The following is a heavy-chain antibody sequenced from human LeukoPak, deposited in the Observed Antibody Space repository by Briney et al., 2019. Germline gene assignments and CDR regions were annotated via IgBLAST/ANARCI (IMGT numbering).Heavy chain of an antibody. J-gene: IGHJ4*02. Sequence: GGSLRLSCAASGFTFSSYAMSWVRQAPGKGLEWVSAISGSGGSTYYADSVKGRFTISRDNSKNTLYLQMNSLRAEDTAVYYCAKEGTKYCSGGSCYHDYWGQGTLVTVSS. V-gene: IGHV3-23*01. CDR2: ISGSGGST. CDR1: GFTFSSYA. D-gene: IGHD2-15*01. CDR3: AKEGTKYCSGGSCYHDY.